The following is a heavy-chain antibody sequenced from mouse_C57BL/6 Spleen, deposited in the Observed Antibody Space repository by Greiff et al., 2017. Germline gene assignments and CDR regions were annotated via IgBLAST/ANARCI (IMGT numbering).Heavy chain of an antibody. Sequence: QVQLKESGPELVKPGASVKISCKASGYAFSSSWMNWVKQRPGKGLEWIGRIYPGDGDTNYNGKFKGKATLTADKSSSTAYMQLSSLTSEDSAVYFCATYSNLDAMDYWGQGTSVTVSS. CDR2: IYPGDGDT. D-gene: IGHD2-5*01. J-gene: IGHJ4*01. CDR3: ATYSNLDAMDY. CDR1: GYAFSSSW. V-gene: IGHV1-82*01.